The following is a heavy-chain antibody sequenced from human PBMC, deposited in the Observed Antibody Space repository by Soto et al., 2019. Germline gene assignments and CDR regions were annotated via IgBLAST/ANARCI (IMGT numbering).Heavy chain of an antibody. CDR3: ARDRSIAVAGIAVGYMDV. D-gene: IGHD6-19*01. CDR1: GYTFTNYH. J-gene: IGHJ6*02. Sequence: QIQLVQSGAEVKKPGASVKVSCKASGYTFTNYHVHWVRQAPGQGLEWMGIINPSGGSTSYGQKFQGRLTMTSDTSTSTVYKDLSSLTFEDTAVYYCARDRSIAVAGIAVGYMDVWGHGTMVTVSS. CDR2: INPSGGST. V-gene: IGHV1-46*01.